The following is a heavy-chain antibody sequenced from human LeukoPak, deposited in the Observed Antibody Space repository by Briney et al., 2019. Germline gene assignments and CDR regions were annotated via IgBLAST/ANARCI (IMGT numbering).Heavy chain of an antibody. J-gene: IGHJ4*02. Sequence: PSETLSLTCAVYGGSFSGYYWSWIRQPPGKGLEWIGEINHSGSTNYNPSLKSRVTISVDTFKNQFSLKLSSVTAADTAVYYCARVQAPRIAVAGTSGFDYWGQGTLVTVSS. CDR1: GGSFSGYY. CDR3: ARVQAPRIAVAGTSGFDY. CDR2: INHSGST. V-gene: IGHV4-34*01. D-gene: IGHD6-19*01.